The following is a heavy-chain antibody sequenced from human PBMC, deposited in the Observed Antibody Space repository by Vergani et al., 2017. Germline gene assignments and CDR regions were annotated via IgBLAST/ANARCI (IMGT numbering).Heavy chain of an antibody. D-gene: IGHD1-1*01. J-gene: IGHJ3*02. CDR2: IWYDGSNK. CDR1: GFTFSSYG. CDR3: VRVKGSNWNDHLYDI. V-gene: IGHV3-33*01. Sequence: QVQLVESGGGVVQPGRSLRLSCAASGFTFSSYGMHWVRQAPGKGLEWVAVIWYDGSNKYYADSVKGRFTISRDDSKSYLYLQMNSLQTEDTALYYCVRVKGSNWNDHLYDIWGQGTLVTVSS.